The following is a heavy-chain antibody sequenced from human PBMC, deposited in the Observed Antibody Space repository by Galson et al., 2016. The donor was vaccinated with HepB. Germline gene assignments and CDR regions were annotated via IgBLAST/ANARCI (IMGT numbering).Heavy chain of an antibody. D-gene: IGHD3-22*01. V-gene: IGHV4-59*08. CDR1: GASISTYY. Sequence: QVHLQESGPGLVKPSETLSLTCTISGASISTYYWSWIRQPPGKGLEWIGNIFYGGRTNYSPSLEGRVNISVDRSMYEVSLKLNSVTAADTAVYFCARREGVHYSDRSDLADDAFNIWGQGTMVTVSS. CDR3: ARREGVHYSDRSDLADDAFNI. J-gene: IGHJ3*02. CDR2: IFYGGRT.